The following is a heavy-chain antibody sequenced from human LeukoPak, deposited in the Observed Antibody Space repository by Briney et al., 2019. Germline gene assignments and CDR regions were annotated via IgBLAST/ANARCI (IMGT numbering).Heavy chain of an antibody. CDR2: IIPIFGTA. J-gene: IGHJ4*02. CDR1: GGTFSSYA. CDR3: AKDANLKGDIVVVPRAGFDY. V-gene: IGHV1-69*01. Sequence: SVKVSCKASGGTFSSYAISWVRQAPGQGLEWMGGIIPIFGTANYAQKFQGRVTITADESTSTAYMELNSLRAEDTAVYYCAKDANLKGDIVVVPRAGFDYWGQGTLVTVSS. D-gene: IGHD2-2*01.